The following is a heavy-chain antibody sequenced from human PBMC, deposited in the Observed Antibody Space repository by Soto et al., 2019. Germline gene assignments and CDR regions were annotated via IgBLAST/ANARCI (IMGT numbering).Heavy chain of an antibody. CDR2: ISYDGSNK. Sequence: GGSLRLSCAASGFTFSSYGMHWVRQAPGKGLEWVAVISYDGSNKYYADSVKGRFTISRDNSKNTLYLQMNSLRAEDTAVYYCAKDQMGGRSRDRVYYYGMDVWGQGTTVTVSS. CDR3: AKDQMGGRSRDRVYYYGMDV. J-gene: IGHJ6*02. CDR1: GFTFSSYG. D-gene: IGHD3-16*01. V-gene: IGHV3-30*18.